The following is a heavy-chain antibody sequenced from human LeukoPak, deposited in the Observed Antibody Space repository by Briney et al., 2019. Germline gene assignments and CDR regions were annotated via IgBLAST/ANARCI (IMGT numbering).Heavy chain of an antibody. J-gene: IGHJ4*02. Sequence: SETLSLTCTVSGGSISSYYWSWIRQPPGKGLEWIGYIYYSGSTNYNPSLKSRVTISVDTSKNQFSLKLSSATVADTAVYYCARGGVNYFDYWGQGTLVTVSS. CDR2: IYYSGST. CDR1: GGSISSYY. V-gene: IGHV4-59*01. CDR3: ARGGVNYFDY. D-gene: IGHD1-26*01.